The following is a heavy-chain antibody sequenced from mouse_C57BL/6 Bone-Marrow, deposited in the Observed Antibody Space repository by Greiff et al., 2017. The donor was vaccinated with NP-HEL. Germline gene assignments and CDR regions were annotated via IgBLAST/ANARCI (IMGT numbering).Heavy chain of an antibody. D-gene: IGHD4-1*01. J-gene: IGHJ2*01. Sequence: QVQLQQSGPGLVQPSQSLSITCTVSGFSFTSYGVHWVRQSPGQGLEWLGVIWSGGSTDYNAAFISRLSISKDKSKSQVFFKLTSLHADYTAISSCARMGFDYWRPRTTLPVSS. CDR1: GFSFTSYG. V-gene: IGHV2-2*01. CDR3: ARMGFDY. CDR2: IWSGGST.